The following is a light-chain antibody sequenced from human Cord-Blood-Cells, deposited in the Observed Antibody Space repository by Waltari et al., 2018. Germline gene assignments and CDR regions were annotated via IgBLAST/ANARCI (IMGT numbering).Light chain of an antibody. CDR1: SSDVGSYNL. CDR2: EGS. Sequence: QSALTQPASVSGSPGQSITISCTGTSSDVGSYNLVSWYQQHPGKAPNLMIYEGSKRPLGVSNRFSGSKSGNTASLTISGLQAEDEADYYCCSYAGSSTPVFGGGTKLTVL. J-gene: IGLJ3*02. V-gene: IGLV2-23*01. CDR3: CSYAGSSTPV.